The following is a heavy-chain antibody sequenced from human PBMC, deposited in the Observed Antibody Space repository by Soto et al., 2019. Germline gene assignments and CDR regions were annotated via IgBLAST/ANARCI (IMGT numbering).Heavy chain of an antibody. CDR2: TSWNSGSI. CDR1: GFTFDDYA. V-gene: IGHV3-9*01. Sequence: GGSLRLSCAASGFTFDDYAMHWVRQAPGKGLEWVSGTSWNSGSIGYADSVKGRFTISRDNAKNSLYLQMNSLRAEDTALYYCAILFWSGPHGVLRYYYGMDVWGQGTTVTVSS. J-gene: IGHJ6*02. D-gene: IGHD3-3*01. CDR3: AILFWSGPHGVLRYYYGMDV.